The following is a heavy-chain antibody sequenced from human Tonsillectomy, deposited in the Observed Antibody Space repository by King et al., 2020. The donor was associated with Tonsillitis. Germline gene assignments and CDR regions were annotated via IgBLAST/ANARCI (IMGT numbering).Heavy chain of an antibody. V-gene: IGHV3-9*01. D-gene: IGHD6-6*01. CDR3: VKSIDSSSWGVPQTAFDY. CDR1: GFTFDDYA. CDR2: ISWNSGII. Sequence: VQLVQSGGGLVQPGRSLRLSCAASGFTFDDYARHWVRQGPGKGLEWVSIISWNSGIIDHADSVKGRFTISRDNAKNYLYLQMNSLSAEDTALYYCVKSIDSSSWGVPQTAFDYWGQGTQVFVSS. J-gene: IGHJ4*02.